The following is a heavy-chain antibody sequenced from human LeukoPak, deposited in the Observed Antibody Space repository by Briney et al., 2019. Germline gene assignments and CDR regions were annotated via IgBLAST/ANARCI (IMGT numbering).Heavy chain of an antibody. CDR3: ARDGY. CDR1: GGSISSGGHY. Sequence: PSETLSLTCTVSGGSISSGGHYWSWLRHPPGKGLEWIGYIYHTGVTYFNPSLKSRVTISVDRSKNQFSLKLSSVTVADTAFYYCARDGYWGQGTLVTVSS. CDR2: IYHTGVT. V-gene: IGHV4-30-2*01. J-gene: IGHJ4*02.